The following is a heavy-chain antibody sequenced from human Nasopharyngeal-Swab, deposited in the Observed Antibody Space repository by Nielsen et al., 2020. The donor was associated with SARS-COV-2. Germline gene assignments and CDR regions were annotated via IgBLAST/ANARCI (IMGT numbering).Heavy chain of an antibody. V-gene: IGHV4-34*01. J-gene: IGHJ2*01. D-gene: IGHD5-18*01. CDR1: GESFSGHY. CDR2: ISHSGST. Sequence: SETLSLTCAVYGESFSGHYWTWIRQPPGKGLEWIGEISHSGSTTYNSSLKSRLAMSVDTSKNQFSLKLSSVTAADTAVYYCARGPSTWIQLWSNFQSLYWYFDLWGRGTLVTVSS. CDR3: ARGPSTWIQLWSNFQSLYWYFDL.